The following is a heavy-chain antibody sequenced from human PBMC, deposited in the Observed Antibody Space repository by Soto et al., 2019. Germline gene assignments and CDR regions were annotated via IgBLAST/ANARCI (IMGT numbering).Heavy chain of an antibody. D-gene: IGHD4-17*01. V-gene: IGHV4-59*08. J-gene: IGHJ5*02. CDR1: GGSISSYY. Sequence: QVQLQESGPGLVKPSETLSLTCTVSGGSISSYYWSWIRQPPGKGLEWIGYIYYSGSTNYNPSLTSPATISVDTSKNQCSPKLSSATAADTAVYYCARLEGAAYGGKHWGNWFDPWGQGTLVTVSS. CDR2: IYYSGST. CDR3: ARLEGAAYGGKHWGNWFDP.